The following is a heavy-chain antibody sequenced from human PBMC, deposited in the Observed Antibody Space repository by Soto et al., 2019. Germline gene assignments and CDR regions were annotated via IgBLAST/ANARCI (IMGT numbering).Heavy chain of an antibody. Sequence: AVQVSCQASLGIFRSDAISCVRQAPGQGLEWMGGIIPIFGTANYAQKFQGRVTITADKSTSTAYMELSSLRAEDTAVYYCARGFSDGKGSPPDYWGQGYRVTVS. D-gene: IGHD2-15*01. CDR1: LGIFRSDA. CDR2: IIPIFGTA. V-gene: IGHV1-69*06. CDR3: ARGFSDGKGSPPDY. J-gene: IGHJ4*02.